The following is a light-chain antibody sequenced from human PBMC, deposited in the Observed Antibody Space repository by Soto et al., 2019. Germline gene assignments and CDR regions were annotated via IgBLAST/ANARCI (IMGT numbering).Light chain of an antibody. V-gene: IGLV1-44*01. Sequence: QSVLTQPPSASGPPGQRVTISCSGGSSSIGANTVNWYQQLPGTAPKLLIYGHNQRPSGVPDRFSGSKSGTSASLAISGLQSEDEAIYYCAVWDDSLNGRVFGGGTKVTVL. CDR3: AVWDDSLNGRV. CDR2: GHN. CDR1: SSSIGANT. J-gene: IGLJ2*01.